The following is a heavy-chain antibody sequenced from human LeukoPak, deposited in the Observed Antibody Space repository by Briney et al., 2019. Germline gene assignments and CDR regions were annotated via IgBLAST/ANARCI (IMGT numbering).Heavy chain of an antibody. CDR3: ARGGSGWYLDY. V-gene: IGHV3-21*01. J-gene: IGHJ4*02. CDR2: ISSSGSYK. Sequence: GMSLRLSCAASGISFSSYSMNWVRQAPGKGLEWVSSISSSGSYKNSADSVKGRSTISRDNAKNFLYLQMNSLRAEDTAMYYCARGGSGWYLDYWGQGTLVIVPS. D-gene: IGHD6-19*01. CDR1: GISFSSYS.